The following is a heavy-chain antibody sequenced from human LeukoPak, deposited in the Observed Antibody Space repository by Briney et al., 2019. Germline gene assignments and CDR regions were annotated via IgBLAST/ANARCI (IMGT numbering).Heavy chain of an antibody. CDR1: GFTFSTYA. CDR3: AKAMATDHYDSKGFYRVDFGC. D-gene: IGHD3-22*01. CDR2: LSNSGGSGGTT. J-gene: IGHJ4*02. Sequence: GGSLSLSCAASGFTFSTYAMSWVRQAPGKGLEWVSALSNSGGSGGTTYFADSVTGRFSISRDNSKSTLYLQLSSLTAEDTAVYYCAKAMATDHYDSKGFYRVDFGCWGQETLVTVSS. V-gene: IGHV3-23*01.